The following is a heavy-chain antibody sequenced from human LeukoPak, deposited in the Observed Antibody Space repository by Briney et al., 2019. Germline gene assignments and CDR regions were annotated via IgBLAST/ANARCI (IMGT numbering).Heavy chain of an antibody. D-gene: IGHD4-17*01. CDR3: ARDRRPYGEFIFFDY. J-gene: IGHJ4*02. Sequence: GASVKVSCKASGGTFSSYAISWVRQAPGQGLEWMGGIIPIFGTANYAQKFQGRVTITTDESTSTAYMELSSLRSEDTAVYYCARDRRPYGEFIFFDYWGKGTLVTVSS. CDR2: IIPIFGTA. V-gene: IGHV1-69*05. CDR1: GGTFSSYA.